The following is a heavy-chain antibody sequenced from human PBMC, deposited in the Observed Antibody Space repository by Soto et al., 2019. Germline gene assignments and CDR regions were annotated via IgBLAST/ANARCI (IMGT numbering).Heavy chain of an antibody. CDR1: GVTVGSFT. D-gene: IGHD3-16*01. Sequence: EVHLVESGGGLVKPGESLTLSCAASGVTVGSFTLNWVRQAPGKGLEWVSSISSSSADIYYAESVKGRFTISRDTARSTLYLQLTSLRLDDTAVYFRARDGITFGGDWGQGTLVAFSS. CDR3: ARDGITFGGD. J-gene: IGHJ1*01. V-gene: IGHV3-21*06. CDR2: ISSSSADI.